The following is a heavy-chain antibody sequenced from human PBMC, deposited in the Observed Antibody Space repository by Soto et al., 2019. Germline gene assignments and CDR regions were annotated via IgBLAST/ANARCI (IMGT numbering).Heavy chain of an antibody. CDR3: AKVSVGEQIGFGLDHYYYYYYMDV. V-gene: IGHV3-23*01. D-gene: IGHD3-9*01. CDR2: ITGSGGGGST. Sequence: GGSLRLSCAVSGFTFSSYAMSWVRQAPGKGLEWVSAITGSGGGGSTYHADSVKGRFTISRDNSKNTLYLQMNSLRAEDTAVYYCAKVSVGEQIGFGLDHYYYYYYMDVWGKGTTVTVSS. CDR1: GFTFSSYA. J-gene: IGHJ6*03.